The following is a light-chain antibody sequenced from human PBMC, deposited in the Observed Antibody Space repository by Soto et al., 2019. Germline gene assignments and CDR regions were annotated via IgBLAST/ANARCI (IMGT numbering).Light chain of an antibody. CDR3: QQYYSTLYS. V-gene: IGKV4-1*01. Sequence: DIVMTQSPDSLAVSLGERATINCKSSQSLLYSSNNKDYLAWYQQKPGLPPKLLIYWASTLESGVPDRFSGSGTGTDFTLTISSLQAEDVAVYYCQQYYSTLYSFGQGTKLEIK. J-gene: IGKJ2*03. CDR2: WAS. CDR1: QSLLYSSNNKDY.